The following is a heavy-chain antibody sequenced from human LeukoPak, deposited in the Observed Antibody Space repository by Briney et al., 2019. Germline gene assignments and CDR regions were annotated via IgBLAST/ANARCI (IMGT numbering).Heavy chain of an antibody. Sequence: SQTLSLTCPLSGDSFSKNRAAWQGIRQSPSRGLEWLGRTYYRSKWYSDSAVSVKSRITINPDTSKNQFSLQLNSVTPEDTAVSYCASQNGSRHFDFWGQGTLVTVSS. CDR1: GDSFSKNRAA. D-gene: IGHD3-10*01. J-gene: IGHJ4*02. CDR2: TYYRSKWYS. V-gene: IGHV6-1*01. CDR3: ASQNGSRHFDF.